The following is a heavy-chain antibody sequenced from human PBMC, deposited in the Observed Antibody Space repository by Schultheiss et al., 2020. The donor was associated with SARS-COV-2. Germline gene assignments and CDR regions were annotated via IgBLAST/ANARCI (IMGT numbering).Heavy chain of an antibody. CDR1: GFTFSSYS. V-gene: IGHV3-48*04. D-gene: IGHD3-3*01. J-gene: IGHJ6*04. CDR3: ARDPNVLRFLDFPRDV. Sequence: GGSLRLSCAASGFTFSSYSMNWVRQAPGKGLEWVSYISSSSSTIYYADSVKGRFTISRDNAKNSLYLQMNSLRAEDTAVYYCARDPNVLRFLDFPRDVWGKGTTVTVSS. CDR2: ISSSSSTI.